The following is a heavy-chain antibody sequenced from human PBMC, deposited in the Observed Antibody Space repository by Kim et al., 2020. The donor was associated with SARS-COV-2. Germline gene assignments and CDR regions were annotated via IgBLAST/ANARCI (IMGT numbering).Heavy chain of an antibody. CDR2: ISWDGGST. J-gene: IGHJ4*02. CDR1: GFTFDDYA. V-gene: IGHV3-43D*03. Sequence: GGSLRLSCAASGFTFDDYAMHWVRQAPGKGLEWVSLISWDGGSTYYADSVKGRFTISRDNSKNSLYLQMNSLRAEDTALYYCAKDGYSSSWYYFDYWGQGTLVTVSS. D-gene: IGHD6-13*01. CDR3: AKDGYSSSWYYFDY.